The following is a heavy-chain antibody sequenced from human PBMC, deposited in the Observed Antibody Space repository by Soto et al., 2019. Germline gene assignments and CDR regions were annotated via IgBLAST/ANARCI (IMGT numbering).Heavy chain of an antibody. CDR1: GGSCIGYD. CDR2: INHSGST. V-gene: IGHV4-34*01. CDR3: ARAPKPDYGNWWAP. J-gene: IGHJ5*02. Sequence: PSATLCVRCGVEGGSCIGYDGSWIRQPPGKGLEWIGEINHSGSTNYNPSLKRRVTISVDTSKNRFSLKLSSVTAADTAVYYCARAPKPDYGNWWAPWGQVTLVAVSS. D-gene: IGHD4-17*01.